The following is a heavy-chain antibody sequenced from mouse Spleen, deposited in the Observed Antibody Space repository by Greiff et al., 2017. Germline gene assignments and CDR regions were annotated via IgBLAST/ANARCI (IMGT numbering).Heavy chain of an antibody. CDR3: ASYDGYYPAWFAY. V-gene: IGHV1-42*01. Sequence: EVKLVESGPELVKPGASVKISCKASGYSFTGYYMNWVKQSPEKSLEWIGEINPSTGGTTYNQKFKAKATLTVDKSSSTAYMQLKSLTSEDSAVYYCASYDGYYPAWFAYWGQGTLVTVSA. D-gene: IGHD2-3*01. CDR2: INPSTGGT. CDR1: GYSFTGYY. J-gene: IGHJ3*01.